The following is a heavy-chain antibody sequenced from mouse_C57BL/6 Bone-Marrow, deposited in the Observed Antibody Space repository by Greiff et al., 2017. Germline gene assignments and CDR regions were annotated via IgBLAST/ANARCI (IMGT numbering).Heavy chain of an antibody. CDR3: ARANWDRDFDY. CDR2: ISDGGSYT. V-gene: IGHV5-4*01. J-gene: IGHJ2*01. CDR1: GFTFSSYA. D-gene: IGHD4-1*01. Sequence: VQLQQSGGGLVKPGGSLKLSCAASGFTFSSYAMSWVRQTPEKRLEWVATISDGGSYTYYPDNVKGRFTISRDNAKNNLYLQMSHLKSEDTAMYYCARANWDRDFDYWGQGTTLTVSS.